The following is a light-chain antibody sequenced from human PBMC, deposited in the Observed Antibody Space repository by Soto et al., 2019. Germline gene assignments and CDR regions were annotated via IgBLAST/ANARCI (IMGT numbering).Light chain of an antibody. CDR2: DAS. J-gene: IGKJ5*01. CDR3: QQRNTWPPIP. CDR1: QSVSSN. Sequence: IVMTHSPATLSVSPGERATLSCRASQSVSSNLAWYQVKPGQAPRLPIYDASRRASGVPARFSGSGSGTDFTLTISSLEPEDFALYYCQQRNTWPPIPFGQGTRLEV. V-gene: IGKV3-11*01.